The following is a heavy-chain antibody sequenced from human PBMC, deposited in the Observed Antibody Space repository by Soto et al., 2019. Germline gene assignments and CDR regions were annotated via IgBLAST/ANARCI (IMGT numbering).Heavy chain of an antibody. V-gene: IGHV6-1*01. J-gene: IGHJ5*01. CDR2: AYYRSKWYN. CDR3: VRLIGNSWLDF. CDR1: GDSVSSSSVT. Sequence: SHTLSLTCAISGDSVSSSSVTWNWIRQSPSRGLEWLGRAYYRSKWYNDYAESVKSRITINPDTSKNQFSLHLNSVTPEDTAVYYCVRLIGNSWLDFWGQGTLVTVPQ. D-gene: IGHD1-26*01.